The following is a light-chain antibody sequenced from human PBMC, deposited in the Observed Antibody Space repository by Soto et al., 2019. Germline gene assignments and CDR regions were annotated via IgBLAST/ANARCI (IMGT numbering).Light chain of an antibody. V-gene: IGKV2-30*02. J-gene: IGKJ2*01. Sequence: DVVLTQSPLSLPVTLGQPASVSCRSTQSLVHSDGNSYLSWFQQRPGQSPRRLIYKVSNRDSGVPDRFSGSGSDTDFTLKISRVEAEDVGVYYCMQGTLLPYTFGQGTQLEI. CDR1: QSLVHSDGNSY. CDR2: KVS. CDR3: MQGTLLPYT.